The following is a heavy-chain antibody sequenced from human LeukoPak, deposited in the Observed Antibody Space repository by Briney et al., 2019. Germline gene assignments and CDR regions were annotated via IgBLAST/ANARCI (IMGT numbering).Heavy chain of an antibody. V-gene: IGHV4-59*01. D-gene: IGHD2/OR15-2a*01. J-gene: IGHJ4*02. Sequence: PSETLSLTCTVSGGSINSYYWSWIRQPPGKGLEWIGYIYYSGSTNYNPSLKSRVTISVDTSKNQFSLRLSSVTAADTAVYYCARPTSKLGSFDYWGQGTLVTVSS. CDR1: GGSINSYY. CDR2: IYYSGST. CDR3: ARPTSKLGSFDY.